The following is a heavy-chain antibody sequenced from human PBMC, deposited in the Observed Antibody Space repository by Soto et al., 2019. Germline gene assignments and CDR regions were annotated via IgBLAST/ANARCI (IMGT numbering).Heavy chain of an antibody. J-gene: IGHJ4*02. CDR1: GFTFSSYS. D-gene: IGHD6-19*01. Sequence: GGSLRLSCAASGFTFSSYSMNWVRQAPGKGLEWVSSISSSSSYIYYADSVKGRFTISRDNAKNSLYLQMNSLRAEDTAVYYCARDEGQWLVSVHFDYWGQGTLVTVSS. V-gene: IGHV3-21*01. CDR3: ARDEGQWLVSVHFDY. CDR2: ISSSSSYI.